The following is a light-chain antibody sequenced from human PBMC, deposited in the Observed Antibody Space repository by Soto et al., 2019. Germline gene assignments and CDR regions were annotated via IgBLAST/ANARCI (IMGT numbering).Light chain of an antibody. CDR1: TSDVGNYNY. Sequence: QSVLTQPASVSGSPGQSITISCTGTTSDVGNYNYVSWYQHHPGKAPKLMIYEVTNRPSGVSDRFSGSKSGNTASLTISGLLAEDEADYYCKSYTSRSTYVFGTGTKVTV. CDR3: KSYTSRSTYV. CDR2: EVT. V-gene: IGLV2-14*01. J-gene: IGLJ1*01.